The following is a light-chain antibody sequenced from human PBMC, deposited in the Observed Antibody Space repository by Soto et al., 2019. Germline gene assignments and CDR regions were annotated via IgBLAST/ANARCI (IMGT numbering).Light chain of an antibody. CDR1: STDFENYNL. J-gene: IGLJ3*02. CDR2: EGT. Sequence: QSALTQPASVSGSPGQSITISCTRSSTDFENYNLVSWYQHCPDKAPKLIIYEGTKRPSEISDRFSGSESDTTASLIISGLQAEDEAHYHCSSYTGDYTLMFAGGTKLTVL. CDR3: SSYTGDYTLM. V-gene: IGLV2-23*01.